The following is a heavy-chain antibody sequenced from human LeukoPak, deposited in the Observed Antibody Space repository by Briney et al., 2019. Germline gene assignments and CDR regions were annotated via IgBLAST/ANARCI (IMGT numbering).Heavy chain of an antibody. J-gene: IGHJ4*02. CDR1: GFTFSGAW. Sequence: GGPLRLSCTASGFTFSGAWMTWVRQAPGKGLEWVANIREDGTEKNYMDSVKGRFTISRDNAKNSLFLQMSNLRDDDTAIYYCARHVGISFWGQGTLVTVSS. D-gene: IGHD7-27*01. V-gene: IGHV3-7*01. CDR3: ARHVGISF. CDR2: IREDGTEK.